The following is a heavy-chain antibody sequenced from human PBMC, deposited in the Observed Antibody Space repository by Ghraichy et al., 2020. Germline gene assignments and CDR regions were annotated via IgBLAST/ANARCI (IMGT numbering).Heavy chain of an antibody. CDR2: IYYSGST. Sequence: TLSLTCTVSGGSISSSSYYWGWIRQPPGKGLEWIGSIYYSGSTYYNPSLKSRVTISVDTSKNQFSLKLSSVTAADTAVYYCARSQTPIFGVVRGFDYWGQGTLVTVSS. V-gene: IGHV4-39*01. CDR1: GGSISSSSYY. CDR3: ARSQTPIFGVVRGFDY. D-gene: IGHD3-3*01. J-gene: IGHJ4*02.